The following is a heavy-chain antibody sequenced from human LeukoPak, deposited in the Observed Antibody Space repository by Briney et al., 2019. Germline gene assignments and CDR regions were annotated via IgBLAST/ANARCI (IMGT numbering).Heavy chain of an antibody. D-gene: IGHD1-26*01. Sequence: GGSLRLSCEGSAFIFSGHWMNWVRQTPGKGLEWVASIKEDGSVRQYVDSVKGRFSISRDNTKGSLFLQLNSLRSEDTAVYYCARTRKLLSINHYFDYWGQGTLVTVSS. J-gene: IGHJ4*02. V-gene: IGHV3-7*03. CDR1: AFIFSGHW. CDR2: IKEDGSVR. CDR3: ARTRKLLSINHYFDY.